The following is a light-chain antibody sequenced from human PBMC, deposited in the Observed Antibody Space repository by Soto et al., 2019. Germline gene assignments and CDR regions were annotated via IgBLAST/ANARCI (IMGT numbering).Light chain of an antibody. V-gene: IGKV1-6*01. J-gene: IGKJ1*01. Sequence: AIQMTQSPSSLSASVGDRVTITCRASQGISNDLGWYQQKPVKAPKLLIYAASTLQSGVPSRFSGSGSGTGFTLTISSLQPEDCATYYCLQDYNSPCTFGQGTKVEIK. CDR1: QGISND. CDR2: AAS. CDR3: LQDYNSPCT.